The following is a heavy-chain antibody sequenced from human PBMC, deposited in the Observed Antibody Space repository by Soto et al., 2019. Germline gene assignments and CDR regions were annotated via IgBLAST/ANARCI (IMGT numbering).Heavy chain of an antibody. Sequence: SSVKVSCKTSGYTFTGHYIHWVRQAPQQGPEWMGEIGPESGATRYAEKFRGRVTMTMDTSITTVYMELRNLSPDDTAVYYCGRGRSGQIVIFYWGQGTPVTVSS. J-gene: IGHJ4*02. CDR1: GYTFTGHY. CDR2: IGPESGAT. V-gene: IGHV1-2*02. D-gene: IGHD1-26*01. CDR3: GRGRSGQIVIFY.